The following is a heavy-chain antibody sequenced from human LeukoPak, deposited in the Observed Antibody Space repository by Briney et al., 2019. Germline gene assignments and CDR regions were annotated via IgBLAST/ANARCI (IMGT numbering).Heavy chain of an antibody. V-gene: IGHV3-74*01. CDR3: ARGAPGSYSFDY. CDR1: GFTFSKHW. CDR2: INSDGSST. J-gene: IGHJ4*02. Sequence: GGSLRLSCAASGFTFSKHWMHWVRQAPGKGLVWVSRINSDGSSTSYADSVKGRFTISRDNAKNTLYLQMNSLRAEDTAVYYCARGAPGSYSFDYWGQGTLVTVSS. D-gene: IGHD1-26*01.